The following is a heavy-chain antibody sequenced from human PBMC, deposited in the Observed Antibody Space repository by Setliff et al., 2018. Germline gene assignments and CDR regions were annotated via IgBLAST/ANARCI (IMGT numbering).Heavy chain of an antibody. D-gene: IGHD2-2*01. J-gene: IGHJ4*02. CDR2: ISADNGHT. Sequence: ASVKVSCKASGYTFTDFGINWVRQAPGQGLQWMGWISADNGHTKNVQEFQGRVTMTTDTTTSTAYMELRSLRSDDTAVYYCARLVRYCTTTTCQRASGGEFWGQGTLVTVSS. V-gene: IGHV1-18*01. CDR3: ARLVRYCTTTTCQRASGGEF. CDR1: GYTFTDFG.